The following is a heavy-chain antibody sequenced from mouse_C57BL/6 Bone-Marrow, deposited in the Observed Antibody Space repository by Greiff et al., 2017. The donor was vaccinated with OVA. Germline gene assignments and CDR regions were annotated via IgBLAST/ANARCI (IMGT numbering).Heavy chain of an antibody. CDR1: GYTFTSYW. D-gene: IGHD2-5*01. CDR2: IYPGSGST. Sequence: VQLQQSGPELVKPGASVKMSCKASGYTFTSYWITWVKQRPGQGLEWIGDIYPGSGSTNYNEKFKSKATLTVDTSSSTAYMQLSSLTSEDSAVYYCASYYSNYGDWYFDVWGTGTTVTVSS. V-gene: IGHV1-55*01. CDR3: ASYYSNYGDWYFDV. J-gene: IGHJ1*03.